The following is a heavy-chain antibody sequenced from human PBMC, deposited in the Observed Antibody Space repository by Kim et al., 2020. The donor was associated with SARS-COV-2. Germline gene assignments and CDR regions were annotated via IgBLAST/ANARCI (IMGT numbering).Heavy chain of an antibody. CDR3: ARRARYCSGGSCPEYFQH. V-gene: IGHV3-30*04. Sequence: GGSLRLSCAASGFTFSSYAMHWVRQAPGKGLEWVAVISYDGSNKYYADSVKGRFTIPRDNSKNTLYLQMNSLRAEDTAVYYCARRARYCSGGSCPEYFQHWGQGTLVTVSS. D-gene: IGHD2-15*01. J-gene: IGHJ1*01. CDR1: GFTFSSYA. CDR2: ISYDGSNK.